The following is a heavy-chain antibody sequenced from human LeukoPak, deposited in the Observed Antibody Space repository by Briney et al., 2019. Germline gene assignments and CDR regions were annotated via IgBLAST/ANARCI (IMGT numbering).Heavy chain of an antibody. CDR1: GGSISSYY. J-gene: IGHJ6*03. CDR3: ARDGGRDYYYYYMDV. Sequence: SETLSLTCTVSGGSISSYYWSWLRQPPGKGLEWIGYIYYSGSTNYNPSLKSRVTISVDTSKNQFSLKLSSVTAADTAVYYCARDGGRDYYYYYMDVWGKGTTVTVSS. V-gene: IGHV4-59*01. CDR2: IYYSGST.